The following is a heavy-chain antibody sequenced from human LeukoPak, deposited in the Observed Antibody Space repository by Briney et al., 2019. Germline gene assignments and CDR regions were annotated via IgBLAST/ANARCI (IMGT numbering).Heavy chain of an antibody. V-gene: IGHV3-23*01. CDR1: GFTFSSYA. Sequence: GRSLRLSCAASGFTFSSYAMHWVRQAPGKGLEWVSAISGSGGSTYYADSVKGRFTISRDNSKNTLYLQMNSLRAEDTAVYYCAKDSEDTAISNWFDPWGQGTLVTVSS. D-gene: IGHD5-18*01. CDR2: ISGSGGST. J-gene: IGHJ5*02. CDR3: AKDSEDTAISNWFDP.